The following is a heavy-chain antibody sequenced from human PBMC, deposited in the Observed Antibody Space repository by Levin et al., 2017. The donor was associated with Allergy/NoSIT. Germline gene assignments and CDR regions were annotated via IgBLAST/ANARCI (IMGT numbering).Heavy chain of an antibody. D-gene: IGHD6-19*01. V-gene: IGHV3-23*01. CDR3: AKEEVVVAGTVWVDF. CDR1: GFTFSSYA. CDR2: ISANGGRT. Sequence: GGSLRLSCAASGFTFSSYAMSWVRQAPGKGLEWVSAISANGGRTYYADSVKGRFTISRDNSKNTLYLQMNILRAEDTAVYYCAKEEVVVAGTVWVDFWGQGTLVTVSS. J-gene: IGHJ4*02.